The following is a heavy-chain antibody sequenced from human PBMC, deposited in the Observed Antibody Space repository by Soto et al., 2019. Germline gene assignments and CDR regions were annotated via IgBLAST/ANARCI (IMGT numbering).Heavy chain of an antibody. CDR3: ARDSRPLNGMDV. D-gene: IGHD6-6*01. V-gene: IGHV1-69*06. Sequence: VASVKVSCKASGGTFSSYAISWVRQAPGQGLEWMGGIIPIFGTANYAQKFQGRVTITADKSTSTAYMELSSLRSEDTAVYYCARDSRPLNGMDVWGQGTTVTVSS. CDR2: IIPIFGTA. J-gene: IGHJ6*02. CDR1: GGTFSSYA.